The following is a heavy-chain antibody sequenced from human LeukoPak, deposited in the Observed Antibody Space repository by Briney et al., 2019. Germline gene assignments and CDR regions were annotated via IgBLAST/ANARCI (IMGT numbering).Heavy chain of an antibody. CDR1: GGTFSSYA. CDR3: ARCGYCSSTSCSRGAFDI. J-gene: IGHJ3*02. V-gene: IGHV1-69*04. D-gene: IGHD2-2*01. Sequence: GASVKVSCKASGGTFSSYAISWVRQAPGQGLEWMGRIIPILGIANYAQKFQGRVTITADKSTSTAYMELSSLRSDDTAVYYCARCGYCSSTSCSRGAFDIWGQGTMVTVSS. CDR2: IIPILGIA.